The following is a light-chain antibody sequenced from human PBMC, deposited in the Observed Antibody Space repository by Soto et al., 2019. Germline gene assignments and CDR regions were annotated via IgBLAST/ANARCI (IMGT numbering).Light chain of an antibody. CDR3: MQALQTPIT. J-gene: IGKJ5*01. V-gene: IGKV2-28*01. CDR1: QSLLYSNGYNY. Sequence: DIVMTQSPLSLPVTPGEPASISCRSSQSLLYSNGYNYLHWYLQKPGQSPQLLIYLGSNRASGVPDRFNGSGSGTDFTLRISKVEAEDVGVYYCMQALQTPITFAQGTRLE. CDR2: LGS.